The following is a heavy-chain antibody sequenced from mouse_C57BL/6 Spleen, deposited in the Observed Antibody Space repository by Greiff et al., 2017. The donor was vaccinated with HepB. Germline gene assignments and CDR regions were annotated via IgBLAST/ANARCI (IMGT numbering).Heavy chain of an antibody. Sequence: VQLQQSGGDLVKPGGSLKLSCAASGFTFSSYGMSWVRQTPDKRLEWVATISSGGSYTYYPDSVKGRFTISRDNAKNTLYLQMSSLKSEDTAMYYCARHGLDYWGQGTTLTVSS. CDR2: ISSGGSYT. CDR1: GFTFSSYG. V-gene: IGHV5-6*01. J-gene: IGHJ2*01. CDR3: ARHGLDY.